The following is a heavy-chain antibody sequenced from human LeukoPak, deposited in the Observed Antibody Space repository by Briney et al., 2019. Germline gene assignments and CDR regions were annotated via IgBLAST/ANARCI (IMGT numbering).Heavy chain of an antibody. D-gene: IGHD6-13*01. Sequence: PGGSLRLSCAASRFTFSSYSMNWVRQAPGKGLEWVSSISSSSSYIYYADSVKGRFTISRDNAKNSLYLQMNSLRAEDTAVYYCARGIALLKGELDYWGQGTLVTVSS. CDR3: ARGIALLKGELDY. CDR2: ISSSSSYI. V-gene: IGHV3-21*01. J-gene: IGHJ4*02. CDR1: RFTFSSYS.